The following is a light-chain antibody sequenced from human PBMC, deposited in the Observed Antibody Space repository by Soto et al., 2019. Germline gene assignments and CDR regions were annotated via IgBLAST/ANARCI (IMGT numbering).Light chain of an antibody. J-gene: IGKJ4*01. CDR2: GAS. Sequence: EIVMTQSPGTLSLSTGEGATLSCRASQSVDSNLAWYQQKPGQAPRLLFYGASTRPTGIPDRFSGSGSGTEFTLTISSLQSEDFAVYFCQQYDSLPLTFGGGTKVDIK. CDR1: QSVDSN. V-gene: IGKV3D-15*01. CDR3: QQYDSLPLT.